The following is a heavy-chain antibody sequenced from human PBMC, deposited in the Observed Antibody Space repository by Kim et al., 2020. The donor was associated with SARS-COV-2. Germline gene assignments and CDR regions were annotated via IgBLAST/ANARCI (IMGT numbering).Heavy chain of an antibody. CDR2: INHSGST. Sequence: SETLSLTCAVYGGSFSGYYWSWIRQPPGKGLEWIGEINHSGSTNYNPSLKSRVTISVDTSKNQFSLKLSSVTAADTAVYYCARGPLGAGREDIVVVVAATPNYGMDVWGQGTTVTVSS. J-gene: IGHJ6*02. V-gene: IGHV4-34*01. CDR1: GGSFSGYY. CDR3: ARGPLGAGREDIVVVVAATPNYGMDV. D-gene: IGHD2-15*01.